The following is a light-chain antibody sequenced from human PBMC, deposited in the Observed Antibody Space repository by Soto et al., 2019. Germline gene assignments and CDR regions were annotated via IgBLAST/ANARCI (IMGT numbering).Light chain of an antibody. J-gene: IGLJ1*01. CDR3: TSFTSSSTFV. Sequence: ALAQPASVSGSPGQSITISCTGTSSDFGLYDYVAWFQQHHPGKAPKLLIYDVNNWASGVSDRFSGSKSGNTASLTISGLRAEDEADYYCTSFTSSSTFVFGTGTKVTVL. V-gene: IGLV2-14*03. CDR1: SSDFGLYDY. CDR2: DVN.